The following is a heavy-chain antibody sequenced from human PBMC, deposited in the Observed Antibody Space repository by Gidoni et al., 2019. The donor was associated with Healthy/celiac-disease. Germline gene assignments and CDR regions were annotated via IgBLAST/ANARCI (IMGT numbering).Heavy chain of an antibody. CDR3: ARGTGSGSYLTYGMDV. J-gene: IGHJ6*02. D-gene: IGHD3-10*01. V-gene: IGHV3-66*01. CDR2: IYSGGST. Sequence: EVQLVESGGGLVQPGGSLRLPCAASGFTVSSNYMSWVRQAPGKGLEWVSVIYSGGSTYYADSVKGRFTISRDNSKNTLYLQMNSLRAEDTAVYYCARGTGSGSYLTYGMDVWGQGTTVTVSS. CDR1: GFTVSSNY.